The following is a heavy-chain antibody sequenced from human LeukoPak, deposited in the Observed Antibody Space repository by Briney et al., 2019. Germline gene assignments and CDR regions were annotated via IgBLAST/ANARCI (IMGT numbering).Heavy chain of an antibody. CDR3: ARDGAYEGAFDI. Sequence: GGSLRLSCAASGFTFSSYDMHWVRQATGKGLEWVSAIGTAGDTYYPGSVKGRFTISRENAKNSLYLQMNSLRDGDTAVYYCARDGAYEGAFDIWGQGTMVTVSS. D-gene: IGHD2-21*01. V-gene: IGHV3-13*01. CDR1: GFTFSSYD. J-gene: IGHJ3*02. CDR2: IGTAGDT.